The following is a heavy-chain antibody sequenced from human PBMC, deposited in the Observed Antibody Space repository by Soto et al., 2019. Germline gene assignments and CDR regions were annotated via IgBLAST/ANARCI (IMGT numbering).Heavy chain of an antibody. J-gene: IGHJ6*02. D-gene: IGHD1-1*01. CDR1: GFTFSSYG. CDR3: ARVTPVQYYYYGMDV. CDR2: IWYDGSNK. Sequence: QVQLVESGGGVVQPGRSLRLSCAASGFTFSSYGMHWVRQAPGKGLEWVAVIWYDGSNKYYADSVKVRFTISRDNSKNTLYLQMNSLRAEDTAVYYCARVTPVQYYYYGMDVWGQGTTVTVSS. V-gene: IGHV3-33*01.